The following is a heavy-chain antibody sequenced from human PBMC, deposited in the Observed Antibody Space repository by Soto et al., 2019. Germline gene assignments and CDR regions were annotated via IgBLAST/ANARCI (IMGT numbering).Heavy chain of an antibody. CDR1: GFTFSSHY. CDR3: ARVEIGSYDY. V-gene: IGHV3-7*01. CDR2: MNHDGSDR. Sequence: EVQLVESGGGLVQPGGSLRLSCAASGFTFSSHYMSWVRQAPGKGLEWVANMNHDGSDRRYVDSVKGRFTISRDNAKNALYLQMNSLSAEDTAVYYCARVEIGSYDYWGQGTLVTVSS. J-gene: IGHJ4*02. D-gene: IGHD1-26*01.